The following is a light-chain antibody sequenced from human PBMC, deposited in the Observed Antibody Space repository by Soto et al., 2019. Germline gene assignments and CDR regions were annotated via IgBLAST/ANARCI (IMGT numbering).Light chain of an antibody. CDR3: CSYAGTPYVV. CDR2: EGS. V-gene: IGLV2-23*01. CDR1: SSDVGSYNL. Sequence: QAVVTQPASVSGSPGQSITISCTGTSSDVGSYNLVSWYQQHPGKAPKLMIYEGSKRPSGVSNRFSGSKSGNTASLTISGLQAEDEADYYCCSYAGTPYVVFGGGTKLTVL. J-gene: IGLJ2*01.